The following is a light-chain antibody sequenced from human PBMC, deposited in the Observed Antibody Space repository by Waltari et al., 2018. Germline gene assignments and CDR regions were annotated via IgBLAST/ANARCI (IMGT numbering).Light chain of an antibody. V-gene: IGKV3-20*01. CDR2: DTS. J-gene: IGKJ1*01. Sequence: DIVLTQSPGALPLSPGERASQSVGRSLAWYQQKPGQAPRLLIYDTSSRATGTPGRFSGSGSGTDFSLAISSLEPEDFAVYFCQHYVNLPVTFGQGTKVEI. CDR1: QSVGRS. CDR3: QHYVNLPVT.